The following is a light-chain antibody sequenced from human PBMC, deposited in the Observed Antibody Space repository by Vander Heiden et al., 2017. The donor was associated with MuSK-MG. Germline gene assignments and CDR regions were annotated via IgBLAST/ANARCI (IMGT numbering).Light chain of an antibody. CDR2: DAS. Sequence: LLTQSPATLSLSPGERATLSCKASQTIGAFLAWYQQRPGLAPTLLIFDASKRAPGTPARFSGSGSGTDFTITINSLEPDDFAIYYCQQRGDWPPITFGGGTRV. CDR3: QQRGDWPPIT. V-gene: IGKV3-11*01. J-gene: IGKJ4*01. CDR1: QTIGAF.